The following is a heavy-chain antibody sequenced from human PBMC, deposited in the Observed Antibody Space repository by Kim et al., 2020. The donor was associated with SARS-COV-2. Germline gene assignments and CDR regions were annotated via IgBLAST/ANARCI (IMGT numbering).Heavy chain of an antibody. CDR2: T. J-gene: IGHJ5*02. CDR3: ARGRPPAPFDP. V-gene: IGHV4-39*07. Sequence: TYYNPSLKSRVTISVDTSKSQFSLKLNSVTAADTAVYYCARGRPPAPFDPWGQGTLVTVSS.